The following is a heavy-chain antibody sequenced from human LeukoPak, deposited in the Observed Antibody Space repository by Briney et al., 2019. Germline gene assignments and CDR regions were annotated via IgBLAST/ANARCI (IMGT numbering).Heavy chain of an antibody. CDR1: GGSISSGGYY. J-gene: IGHJ4*02. CDR2: IYHSGST. CDR3: ARGRDPYDDYTSLGY. Sequence: PSETLSLTCTVSGGSISSGGYYWSWIRQPPGKGLEWIGYIYHSGSTYYNPSLKSRVTISLGTSTNQFSLRLTSVTAADTAVYYCARGRDPYDDYTSLGYWGQGILVTVFS. V-gene: IGHV4-30-2*02. D-gene: IGHD4-17*01.